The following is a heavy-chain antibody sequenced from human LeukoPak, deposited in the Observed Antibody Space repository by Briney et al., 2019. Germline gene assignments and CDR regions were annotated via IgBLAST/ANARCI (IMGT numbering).Heavy chain of an antibody. CDR2: IRSSSSYI. D-gene: IGHD4-17*01. CDR3: ARGIDYGDYGGDY. Sequence: GGSLSLSCAACGFTLSGYSMHWVRQAPGKGLEWVSSIRSSSSYIYYADSVKGRFTISRDNAKNSLYLQMNSLRAEDTAVYYCARGIDYGDYGGDYWGQGTLVTVSS. CDR1: GFTLSGYS. V-gene: IGHV3-21*01. J-gene: IGHJ4*02.